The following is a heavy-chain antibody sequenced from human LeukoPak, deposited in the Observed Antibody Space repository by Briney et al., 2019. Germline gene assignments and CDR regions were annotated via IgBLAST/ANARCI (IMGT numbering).Heavy chain of an antibody. J-gene: IGHJ3*02. V-gene: IGHV5-51*01. CDR3: AGRDPHYYDGTPRRAYDI. CDR1: GYIFTSYW. Sequence: GESLKISCEGSGYIFTSYWIVRVRQMPGKGLEWMGTIYPGDSDTRYSPTLQGQVTISADKSSGTAYLQWSSLKASDTAMYYCAGRDPHYYDGTPRRAYDIWGQGTMVTVSS. CDR2: IYPGDSDT. D-gene: IGHD3-22*01.